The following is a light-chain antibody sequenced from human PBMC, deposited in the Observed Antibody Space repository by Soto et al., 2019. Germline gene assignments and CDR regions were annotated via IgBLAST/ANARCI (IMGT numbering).Light chain of an antibody. CDR3: SSYTTNITPVV. Sequence: QSALTQPASVSGSPGQSITISCTGTSGDIGGYNYVSWYQQHPGKAPKLMISEVTNRPSGFSNRFSGSKSGNTASLTISGLQAEDEADYYCSSYTTNITPVVFGGGTKLTVL. CDR1: SGDIGGYNY. J-gene: IGLJ2*01. CDR2: EVT. V-gene: IGLV2-14*01.